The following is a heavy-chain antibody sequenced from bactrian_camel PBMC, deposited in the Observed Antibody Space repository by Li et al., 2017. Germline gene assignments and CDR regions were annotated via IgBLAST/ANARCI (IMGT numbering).Heavy chain of an antibody. Sequence: QLVESGGGLVQPGGSLRLSCAASGFAFSSYYMSWVRQAPGKGLEWVAIIASDGSTSYYADPVKGRMTISRHNAKNTVYLQMASLKSEDTALYYCAAPLNSIYADYDVLDYWGQGTQVTVS. J-gene: IGHJ4*01. D-gene: IGHD4*01. CDR2: IASDGSTS. CDR3: AAPLNSIYADYDVLDY. CDR1: GFAFSSYY. V-gene: IGHV3-2*01.